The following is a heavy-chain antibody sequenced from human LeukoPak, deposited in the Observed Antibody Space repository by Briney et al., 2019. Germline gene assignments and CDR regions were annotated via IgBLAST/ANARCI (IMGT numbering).Heavy chain of an antibody. CDR3: AKDRRPLYSYMDV. CDR1: GFTFSSHG. D-gene: IGHD6-6*01. Sequence: PGGSLRLSCAASGFTFSSHGMQWVRQAPGKGLEWVAFIRYDGSNKYYADSVKGRFTISRDNSKNTLYLQMNSLRAEDTAVYYCAKDRRPLYSYMDVWGKGTTVTVSS. J-gene: IGHJ6*03. CDR2: IRYDGSNK. V-gene: IGHV3-30*02.